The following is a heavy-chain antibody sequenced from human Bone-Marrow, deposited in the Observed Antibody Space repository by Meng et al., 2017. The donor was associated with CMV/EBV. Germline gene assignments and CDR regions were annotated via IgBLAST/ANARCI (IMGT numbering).Heavy chain of an antibody. CDR3: ARYRVDSTMVPCSFDS. D-gene: IGHD5-18*01. V-gene: IGHV5-51*01. Sequence: GESLKISCKYFGYSFTNCWIGWVRQMPGKGLEWMGIINPGDSDTQYRASFQGQVTISVDKSISTAYLQWSSLMASDSAMYYSARYRVDSTMVPCSFDSWGQGKLVTVSS. J-gene: IGHJ4*02. CDR2: INPGDSDT. CDR1: GYSFTNCW.